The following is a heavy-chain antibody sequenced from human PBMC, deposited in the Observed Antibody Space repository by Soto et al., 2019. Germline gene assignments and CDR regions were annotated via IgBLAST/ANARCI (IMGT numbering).Heavy chain of an antibody. V-gene: IGHV1-2*02. CDR1: GCTFTAYY. CDR2: INPNTGGT. CDR3: ASDRPSDY. J-gene: IGHJ4*02. Sequence: ASVKVSCKTSGCTFTAYYLHWVRQAPGQGLEWMGWINPNTGGTNYAQQFQDRVTMTRDTSINTAYMELSRLTSDDTAVYYCASDRPSDYWGQGTLVTVSS.